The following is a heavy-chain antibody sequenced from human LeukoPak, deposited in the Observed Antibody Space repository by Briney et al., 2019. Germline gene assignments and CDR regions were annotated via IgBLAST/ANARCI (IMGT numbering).Heavy chain of an antibody. CDR1: GYTFTGYY. V-gene: IGHV1-2*02. CDR2: INPNSGGT. D-gene: IGHD4-17*01. J-gene: IGHJ4*02. Sequence: GASVKVSCKASGYTFTGYYMHWVRQAPGQGLEWMGWINPNSGGTNYAQKFQGRVTMTRNTLMSTAYMELSSLRSEDTAVYYCARGPTGYGDYYFDYWGQGTLVTVSS. CDR3: ARGPTGYGDYYFDY.